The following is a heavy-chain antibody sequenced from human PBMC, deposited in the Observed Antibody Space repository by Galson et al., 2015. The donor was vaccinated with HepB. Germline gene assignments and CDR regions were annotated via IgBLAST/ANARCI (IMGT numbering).Heavy chain of an antibody. J-gene: IGHJ4*02. CDR3: TRGGYYYDSSGYYVRRFSFDY. D-gene: IGHD3-22*01. CDR2: IRSKAYGGRT. CDR1: GFTFSSYA. Sequence: SLRLSCAASGFTFSSYAMSWFRQAPGKGLEWVGFIRSKAYGGRTEYAASVKGRFTISRDDSKSIAYLQMNSLKTEDTAVYYCTRGGYYYDSSGYYVRRFSFDYWGQGTLVTVSS. V-gene: IGHV3-49*03.